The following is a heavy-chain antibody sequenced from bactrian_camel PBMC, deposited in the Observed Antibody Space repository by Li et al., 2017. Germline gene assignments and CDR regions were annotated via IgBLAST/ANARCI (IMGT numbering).Heavy chain of an antibody. CDR1: GHTDSIDSLIT. D-gene: IGHD1*01. CDR2: IDREGTT. Sequence: HVQLVESGGGSVQAGGSLRLSCVASGHTDSIDSLITMGWLRQAPGKEREGVAVIDREGTTAYADSVKGRFTISRDNAKNTVYLQLNNLRSEDTAMYYCSNGLDRDRWRTPGPGTQVTVS. J-gene: IGHJ4*01. V-gene: IGHV3S53*01.